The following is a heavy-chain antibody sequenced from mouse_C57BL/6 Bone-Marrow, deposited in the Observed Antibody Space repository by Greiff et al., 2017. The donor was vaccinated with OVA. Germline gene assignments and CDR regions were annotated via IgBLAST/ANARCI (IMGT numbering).Heavy chain of an antibody. V-gene: IGHV7-3*01. D-gene: IGHD3-3*01. Sequence: EVKLMESGGGLVQPGGSLSLSCAASGFTFTDYYMSWVRQPPGKALEWLGFIRNKANGYTTEYSASVKGRFTISRDNSQSILYLQMNALRAEDSATYYCARSGLVDYWGQGTTLTVSS. CDR2: IRNKANGYTT. CDR1: GFTFTDYY. J-gene: IGHJ2*01. CDR3: ARSGLVDY.